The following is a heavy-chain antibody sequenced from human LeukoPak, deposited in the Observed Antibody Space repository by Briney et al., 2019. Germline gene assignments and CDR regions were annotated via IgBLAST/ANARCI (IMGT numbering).Heavy chain of an antibody. V-gene: IGHV3-66*02. D-gene: IGHD2-2*01. CDR3: ARDCSGTSCYRMDV. CDR1: GFTVSSNY. Sequence: AGGSLRLSSAASGFTVSSNYMSWVRQAPGKGLEWVSVIYSGGSTYYANSVKGRFTISRDNSKNTLYLQMNSLRAEDTAVYYCARDCSGTSCYRMDVWGKGTTVTVSS. J-gene: IGHJ6*04. CDR2: IYSGGST.